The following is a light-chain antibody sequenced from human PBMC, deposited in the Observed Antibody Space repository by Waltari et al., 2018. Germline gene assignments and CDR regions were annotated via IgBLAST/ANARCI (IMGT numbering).Light chain of an antibody. Sequence: DVVMTQSPLSLPVTPGQPASISCRSSQSLLHSDGKTYLIWLQQKPGQPPRRLIYQVSNRDSGFPDRFSGSGAGTDFTLKISRVEAEDVGVYYCVQGTHWPYSFGQGTKVEIK. CDR1: QSLLHSDGKTY. V-gene: IGKV2-30*02. J-gene: IGKJ2*03. CDR2: QVS. CDR3: VQGTHWPYS.